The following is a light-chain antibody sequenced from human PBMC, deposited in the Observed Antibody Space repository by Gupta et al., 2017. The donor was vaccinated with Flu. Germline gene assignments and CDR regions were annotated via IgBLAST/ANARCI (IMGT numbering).Light chain of an antibody. CDR3: QKYNSAPPA. J-gene: IGKJ4*01. CDR2: AAS. V-gene: IGKV1-27*01. Sequence: AWYQQKSGQRPKLLIYAASSTQSGVPSRFSASGFGAVFTLTISNLQPEDVATYYCQKYNSAPPAFGGGTKVEIK.